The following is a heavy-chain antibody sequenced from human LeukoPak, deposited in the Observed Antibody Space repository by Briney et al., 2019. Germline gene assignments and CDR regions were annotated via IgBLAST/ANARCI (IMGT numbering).Heavy chain of an antibody. V-gene: IGHV3-15*01. CDR2: IKAKAHGGTI. CDR3: TTDGVGVEGATYDN. J-gene: IGHJ4*02. CDR1: GFTFSSYA. D-gene: IGHD1-26*01. Sequence: GGSLRLSCAASGFTFSSYAMTWVRQAPGKWLEWVGRIKAKAHGGTIEYAAPVKGRFTISRDDSKNTLYLQMSSLKTEDTAVYYCTTDGVGVEGATYDNWGQGTLVSVSS.